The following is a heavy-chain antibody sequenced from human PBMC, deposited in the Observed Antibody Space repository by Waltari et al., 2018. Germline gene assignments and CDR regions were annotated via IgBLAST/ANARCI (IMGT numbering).Heavy chain of an antibody. CDR1: GFPFSSYW. J-gene: IGHJ5*02. V-gene: IGHV3-74*01. D-gene: IGHD2-21*01. Sequence: EVQLVESGGGLIQPGGSLRLSCAASGFPFSSYWMHWLRLAPGKGLVWVSRINTDGSSTNYADSVKCRFTISRDNAKNTLYLQMNSLRAEDTAVYYCARAGGGELRMGFDPWGQGTLVTVSS. CDR2: INTDGSST. CDR3: ARAGGGELRMGFDP.